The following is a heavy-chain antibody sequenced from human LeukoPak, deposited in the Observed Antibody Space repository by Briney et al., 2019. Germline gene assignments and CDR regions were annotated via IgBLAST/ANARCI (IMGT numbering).Heavy chain of an antibody. D-gene: IGHD2-2*01. CDR2: MNPNSGNT. J-gene: IGHJ4*02. CDR1: GYTFTSYD. V-gene: IGHV1-8*01. CDR3: ARGRGYVVVPAAVLLDY. Sequence: ASVKVSCKASGYTFTSYDINWVRQATGQGLEWMGWMNPNSGNTGYAQKFQGRVTMTRNTSISTAYMELSSLRSEDTAVYYCARGRGYVVVPAAVLLDYWGQGTLVTVSS.